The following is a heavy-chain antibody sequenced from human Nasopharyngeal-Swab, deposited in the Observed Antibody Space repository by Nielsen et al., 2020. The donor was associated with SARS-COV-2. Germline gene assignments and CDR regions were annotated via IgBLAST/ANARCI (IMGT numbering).Heavy chain of an antibody. CDR3: ARSGYSGYDPTGWFDP. J-gene: IGHJ5*02. Sequence: ASVKVSCKASGYTFTGYYMHWVRQATGQGLEWMGWINPNSGGTNYAQKFQGRVTMTRDTSISTAYMELSRLRYDDTAVYYCARSGYSGYDPTGWFDPWGQGTLVTVSS. D-gene: IGHD5-12*01. CDR2: INPNSGGT. CDR1: GYTFTGYY. V-gene: IGHV1-2*02.